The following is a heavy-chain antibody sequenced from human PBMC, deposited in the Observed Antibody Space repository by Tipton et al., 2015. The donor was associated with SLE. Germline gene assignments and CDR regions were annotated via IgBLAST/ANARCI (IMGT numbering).Heavy chain of an antibody. D-gene: IGHD2-8*01. CDR3: ARTNRGCFDY. CDR1: GGSISGSTYY. V-gene: IGHV4-39*07. Sequence: TLSLTCTVSGGSISGSTYYWGWIRQPPGKGLEWIGRIYNGGNTNYNPSLKSRLSMSVDTSKNQVSLKLNSVTAADTGVYYCARTNRGCFDYWGQGTLVTVSS. CDR2: IYNGGNT. J-gene: IGHJ4*02.